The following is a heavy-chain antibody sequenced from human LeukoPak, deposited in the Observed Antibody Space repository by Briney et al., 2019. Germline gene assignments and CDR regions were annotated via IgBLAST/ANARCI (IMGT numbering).Heavy chain of an antibody. V-gene: IGHV3-30*04. D-gene: IGHD3-3*01. CDR2: ISYDGSNK. Sequence: RGSLRLSCAASGFTFSSYAMHWVRQAPGKGLEWVAVISYDGSNKYYADSVKGRFTISRDNSKNTLYLQMNSLRAEDTAVYYCATIYYDFWSGYRKNFDYWGQGTLVTVSS. CDR1: GFTFSSYA. CDR3: ATIYYDFWSGYRKNFDY. J-gene: IGHJ4*02.